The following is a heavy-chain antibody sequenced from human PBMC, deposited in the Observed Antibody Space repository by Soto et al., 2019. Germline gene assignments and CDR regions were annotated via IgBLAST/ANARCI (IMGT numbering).Heavy chain of an antibody. J-gene: IGHJ4*02. CDR1: GYTFTSYY. D-gene: IGHD2-15*01. Sequence: QVQLVQSGAEVKKPGASVKVYCKASGYTFTSYYMHWVRQAPGQGLEWMGIINPSGGSANYAQKFQGRVTMTRDTSTSTVYMELSSLRSDDTAVYYCARDRTSGGLFDYWGQGTLVTGSS. CDR2: INPSGGSA. CDR3: ARDRTSGGLFDY. V-gene: IGHV1-46*03.